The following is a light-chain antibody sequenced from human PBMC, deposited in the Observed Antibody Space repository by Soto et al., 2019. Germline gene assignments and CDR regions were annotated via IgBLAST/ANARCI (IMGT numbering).Light chain of an antibody. CDR2: GAS. V-gene: IGKV3-15*01. J-gene: IGKJ5*01. Sequence: EIVMTQSPATLSVSPGERATLSCRASQTVIINLAWYQQKPGQAPRLLIYGASTRATGIPARFSGSGSGTEFTLTISSLQSEDFEVYYCQQYNNWPITFGQGTRLEIK. CDR3: QQYNNWPIT. CDR1: QTVIIN.